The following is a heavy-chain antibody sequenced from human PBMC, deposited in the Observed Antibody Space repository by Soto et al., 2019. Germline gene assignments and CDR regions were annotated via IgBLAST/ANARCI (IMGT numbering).Heavy chain of an antibody. CDR1: GYTFTNYG. D-gene: IGHD6-25*01. J-gene: IGHJ6*01. V-gene: IGHV1-18*01. Sequence: QVQLVQSGTEVKKPGASVKVSCKASGYTFTNYGVNWVRQAPGQGRGWMGWIRAHNGNTYYVRKFKARVTITTDASMNPAYLELRSLRSYDTAVCYSARESWQRLDSRG. CDR3: ARESWQRLDS. CDR2: IRAHNGNT.